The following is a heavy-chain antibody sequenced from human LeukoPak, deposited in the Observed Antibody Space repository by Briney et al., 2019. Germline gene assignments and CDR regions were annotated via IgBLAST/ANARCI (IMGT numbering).Heavy chain of an antibody. V-gene: IGHV1-8*01. CDR3: ARELHRNWGSAFDI. D-gene: IGHD7-27*01. CDR2: MNPNSGNT. Sequence: ASVKVSCKASGYTFTSYDINWVRQATGQGLEWMGWMNPNSGNTGYAQKFQGRVTMTRNTSISTAYTELSSLRSEDTAVYYCARELHRNWGSAFDIWGQGTMVTVSS. CDR1: GYTFTSYD. J-gene: IGHJ3*02.